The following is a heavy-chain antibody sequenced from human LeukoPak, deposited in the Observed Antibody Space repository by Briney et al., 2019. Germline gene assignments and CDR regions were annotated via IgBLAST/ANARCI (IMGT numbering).Heavy chain of an antibody. D-gene: IGHD1-7*01. CDR3: ARYGTPWYVWNYGPSHNWFDP. J-gene: IGHJ5*02. CDR2: IHTSGST. CDR1: GASISNYY. Sequence: SETLSLTCTVSGASISNYYWTWSRHPAGKGLGWIGRIHTSGSTDYNPSLKSRVTMSIDTPQSQFSLKLTSVTAADTAVDYCARYGTPWYVWNYGPSHNWFDPWGLGTLVIVSS. V-gene: IGHV4-4*07.